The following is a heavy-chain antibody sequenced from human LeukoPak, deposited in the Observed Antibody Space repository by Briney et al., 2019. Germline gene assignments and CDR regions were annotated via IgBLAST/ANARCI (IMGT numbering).Heavy chain of an antibody. J-gene: IGHJ4*02. Sequence: PGRSQRLSCAASGFTFSNYGMHWVRQAPGKGLEWVAVIWYDGSTEHYADSVKGRFTISRDNSKNTLYLQMNSLRAEDTAVYYCAKVGSSDDHDFWGQGTLVTVSS. CDR3: AKVGSSDDHDF. CDR2: IWYDGSTE. D-gene: IGHD1-26*01. CDR1: GFTFSNYG. V-gene: IGHV3-33*06.